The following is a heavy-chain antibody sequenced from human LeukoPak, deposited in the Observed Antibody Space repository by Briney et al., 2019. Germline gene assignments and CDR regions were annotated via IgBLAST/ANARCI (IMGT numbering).Heavy chain of an antibody. Sequence: SETLSLTCTVSGYSISSGYYWGWIRQPPGKGLEWIGSIYHSGRTYYNPSLKSRVTISVDTSKNQFSLKLSSVTAADTAVYYCARDARHRYCSSSSCYRGWLDPWGQGTPVTVSS. J-gene: IGHJ5*02. CDR3: ARDARHRYCSSSSCYRGWLDP. CDR1: GYSISSGYY. CDR2: IYHSGRT. V-gene: IGHV4-38-2*02. D-gene: IGHD2-2*01.